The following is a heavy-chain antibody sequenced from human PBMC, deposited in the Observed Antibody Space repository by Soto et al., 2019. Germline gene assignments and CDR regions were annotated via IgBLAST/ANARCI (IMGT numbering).Heavy chain of an antibody. CDR3: AKALGGYYYYGMDV. CDR2: ISSSGSTI. D-gene: IGHD3-16*01. Sequence: EVQLVESGGGLVQPGGSLRLSCAASGFTFSSYEMNWVRQAPGKGLEWVSYISSSGSTIYYADSVKGRFTISRDNAKNSLYLQMNSLRAEDTAVYYCAKALGGYYYYGMDVWGQGTTVTVSS. J-gene: IGHJ6*02. V-gene: IGHV3-48*03. CDR1: GFTFSSYE.